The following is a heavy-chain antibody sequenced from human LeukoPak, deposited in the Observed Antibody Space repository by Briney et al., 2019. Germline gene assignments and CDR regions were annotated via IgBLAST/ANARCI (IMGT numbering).Heavy chain of an antibody. J-gene: IGHJ4*02. CDR1: GGSVTSGSNF. CDR3: ARHGGGWSFDY. Sequence: SETLSLTCTVSGGSVTSGSNFWNWIRQPPGKGLEWIGYIYYSGSTNYNPSLKSRVTISVDTSKNQFSLKLSSVTAADTAVYYCARHGGGWSFDYWGQGILITVSS. CDR2: IYYSGST. V-gene: IGHV4-61*01. D-gene: IGHD6-19*01.